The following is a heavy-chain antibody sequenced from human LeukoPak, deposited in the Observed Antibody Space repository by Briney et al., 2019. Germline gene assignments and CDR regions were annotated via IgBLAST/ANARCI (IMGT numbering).Heavy chain of an antibody. V-gene: IGHV3-11*01. CDR2: IDVRGDSI. CDR3: AREDNVWNLLYNYYMDV. CDR1: GFIFSDYY. Sequence: GGSLRLSCAASGFIFSDYYMTWIRQAPGKGLEWVAHIDVRGDSILYADSVKGRFTISRDSAKNSLYLQMNSLRAEDAAVYYCAREDNVWNLLYNYYMDVWGKGTTVTVSS. D-gene: IGHD1-1*01. J-gene: IGHJ6*03.